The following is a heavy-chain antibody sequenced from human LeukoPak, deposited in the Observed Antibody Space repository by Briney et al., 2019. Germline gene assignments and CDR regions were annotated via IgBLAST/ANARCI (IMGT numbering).Heavy chain of an antibody. CDR3: ARDYYGSGSYPGPPAY. Sequence: GSLRLSCAASGFTFSSSDIHWVRQAPGKGLEWVSVIYSGGSTYYADSVKGRFTISRDNSKNTLYLQMNSLRAEDTAVYYCARDYYGSGSYPGPPAYWGQGTLVTVSS. CDR2: IYSGGST. V-gene: IGHV3-53*01. D-gene: IGHD3-10*01. J-gene: IGHJ4*02. CDR1: GFTFSSSD.